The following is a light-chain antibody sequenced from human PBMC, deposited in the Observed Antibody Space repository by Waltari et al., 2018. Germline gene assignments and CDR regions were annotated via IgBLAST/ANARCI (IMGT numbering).Light chain of an antibody. CDR2: EGS. CDR1: RRDVGRYNL. Sequence: QSALTQPASVSGSPGPSLTLSCTVTRRDVGRYNLVSWYQQHPGKAPKLMIYEGSKRPSGVSNRFSGSKSGNTASLTISGLQAEDEADYYCCSYAGSSTLEVFGGGTKLTVL. V-gene: IGLV2-23*03. CDR3: CSYAGSSTLEV. J-gene: IGLJ2*01.